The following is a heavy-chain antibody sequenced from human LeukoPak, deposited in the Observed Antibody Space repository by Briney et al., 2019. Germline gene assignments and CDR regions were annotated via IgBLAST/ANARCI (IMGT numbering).Heavy chain of an antibody. Sequence: GGSLRHSCAASGFTFSSYWMHWVRQAPGKGLVWVSRINSDGSSTSYADSVKGRFTISRDNAKNTLYLQMNSLRAEDTAVYYCARDYDFWSGPHFDYWGQGTLVTVSS. J-gene: IGHJ4*02. D-gene: IGHD3-3*01. CDR1: GFTFSSYW. CDR3: ARDYDFWSGPHFDY. V-gene: IGHV3-74*01. CDR2: INSDGSST.